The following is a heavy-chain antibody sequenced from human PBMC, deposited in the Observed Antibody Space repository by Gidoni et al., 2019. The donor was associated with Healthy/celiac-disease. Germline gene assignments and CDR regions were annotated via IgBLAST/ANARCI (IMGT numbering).Heavy chain of an antibody. J-gene: IGHJ5*02. Sequence: QGQLQQWAAGMGKPSETLSLTCAGYGGSSRGYYWSWLRQPPGKGLEWIGEINHSGSTNDNPSLKSRVTISVDTSKNQFSLKLSSVAAADTAVYYCASGYSGYAAFDPWGQGTLVTVSS. V-gene: IGHV4-34*01. CDR3: ASGYSGYAAFDP. CDR2: INHSGST. D-gene: IGHD5-12*01. CDR1: GGSSRGYY.